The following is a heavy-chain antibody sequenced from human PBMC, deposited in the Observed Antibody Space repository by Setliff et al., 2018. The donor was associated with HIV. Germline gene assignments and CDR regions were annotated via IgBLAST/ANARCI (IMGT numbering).Heavy chain of an antibody. CDR1: GGSISSSTYY. V-gene: IGHV4-61*05. CDR2: IYNSAST. CDR3: ARHSPSDY. J-gene: IGHJ4*02. Sequence: KTSETLSLTCTVSGGSISSSTYYWGWIRQPPGKGLEWIGYIYNSASTSYNPSLTSRVTISVDTAKNQFSLKLSSVTAADTAVYYCARHSPSDYWGQGTLVTVSS.